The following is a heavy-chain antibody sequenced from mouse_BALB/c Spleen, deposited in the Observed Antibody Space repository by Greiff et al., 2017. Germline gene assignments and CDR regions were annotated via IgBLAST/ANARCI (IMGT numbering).Heavy chain of an antibody. J-gene: IGHJ3*01. CDR1: GYTFTSYW. D-gene: IGHD4-1*01. Sequence: LQQPGSELVRPGASVKLSCKASGYTFTSYWMHWVKQRPGQGLEWIGNIYPGSGSTNYAEKFKSKATLTVDTSSSTAYMQLSSLTSEDSAVYYCTRSGTDVSTWFAYWGQGTLVTVSA. CDR2: IYPGSGST. V-gene: IGHV1S22*01. CDR3: TRSGTDVSTWFAY.